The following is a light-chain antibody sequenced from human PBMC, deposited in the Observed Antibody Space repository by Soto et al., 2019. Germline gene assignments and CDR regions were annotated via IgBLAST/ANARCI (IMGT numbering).Light chain of an antibody. V-gene: IGLV2-14*01. J-gene: IGLJ1*01. CDR3: SSYTSSSTQV. Sequence: QSVLAQPASVSGSPGQSITISCTGASSDVGGYNYVSWYQQHPGKAPKLMIYDASNRPSGVSNRFSGSKSGNTASLTISGLQAEDEADYSCSSYTSSSTQVFGTGTKVTV. CDR1: SSDVGGYNY. CDR2: DAS.